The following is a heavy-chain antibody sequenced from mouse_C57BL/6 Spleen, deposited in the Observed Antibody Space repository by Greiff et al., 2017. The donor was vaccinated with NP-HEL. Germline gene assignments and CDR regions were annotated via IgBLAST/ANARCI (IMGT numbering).Heavy chain of an antibody. Sequence: EVQLQQSGAELVRPGSSVKMSCKTSGYTFTSYGINWVKQRPGQGLEWIGYIYIGNGYTEYNEKFKGKATLTSDTSSSTAYMQLSSLTSEDSAIYFCARSDYYGSSYPRYWYFDVWGTGTTVTVSS. J-gene: IGHJ1*03. D-gene: IGHD1-1*01. CDR2: IYIGNGYT. V-gene: IGHV1-58*01. CDR3: ARSDYYGSSYPRYWYFDV. CDR1: GYTFTSYG.